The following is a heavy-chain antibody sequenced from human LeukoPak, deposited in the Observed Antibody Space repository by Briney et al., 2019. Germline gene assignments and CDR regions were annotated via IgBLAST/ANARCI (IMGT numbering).Heavy chain of an antibody. CDR1: GFTFSSYA. D-gene: IGHD6-13*01. CDR3: AKDIAAAGTKQAYNWFDP. Sequence: PGGSLRLSCAASGFTFSSYAMSWVRQAPGKGLEWVSAISGSGGSTYYADSVKGRFTISRDNSKNTLYLQMNSLRAEDTAVYYCAKDIAAAGTKQAYNWFDPWGQGTPVTVSS. J-gene: IGHJ5*02. CDR2: ISGSGGST. V-gene: IGHV3-23*01.